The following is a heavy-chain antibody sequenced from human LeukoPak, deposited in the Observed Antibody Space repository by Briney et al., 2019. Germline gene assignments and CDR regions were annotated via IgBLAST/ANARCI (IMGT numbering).Heavy chain of an antibody. CDR2: IKRDGSEK. CDR1: GFTFSSYW. D-gene: IGHD5-12*01. CDR3: ARDSGYGGDY. J-gene: IGHJ4*02. V-gene: IGHV3-7*01. Sequence: GGSLRLSCAVSGFTFSSYWMSWVRKAPGKGLEWVANIKRDGSEKNYIDSVKGRFTISRDNAKNALYLEMNSLRVEDTAVYYCARDSGYGGDYWGQGTLVTVSS.